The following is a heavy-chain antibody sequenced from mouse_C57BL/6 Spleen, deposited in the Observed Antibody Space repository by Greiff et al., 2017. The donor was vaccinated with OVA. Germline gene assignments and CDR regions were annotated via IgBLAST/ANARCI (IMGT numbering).Heavy chain of an antibody. CDR2: IYPGSGST. Sequence: QVQLQQSGAELVKPGASVKMSCKASGYTFTSYWITWVKQRPGQGLEWIGDIYPGSGSTNYNEKFKSKATLTVDTSSSTAYMQLSSLTSEDSAVYYCARRDYDDAMDYWGQGTSVTVSS. J-gene: IGHJ4*01. D-gene: IGHD2-4*01. V-gene: IGHV1-55*01. CDR1: GYTFTSYW. CDR3: ARRDYDDAMDY.